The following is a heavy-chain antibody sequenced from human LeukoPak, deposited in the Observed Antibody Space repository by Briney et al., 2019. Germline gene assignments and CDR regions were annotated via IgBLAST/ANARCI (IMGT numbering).Heavy chain of an antibody. J-gene: IGHJ4*02. CDR1: GFTFSSFS. V-gene: IGHV3-48*02. CDR2: ISSGSSAI. CDR3: ARADWGLLTPFGY. Sequence: PGGSLRLSCATSGFTFSSFSMNWVRQAPGKGLEWVSSISSGSSAIYYAASVKGRFTISRDNAKNSLYLQMNSLRDEDTAVYYYARADWGLLTPFGYWGQGTLVTVSS. D-gene: IGHD7-27*01.